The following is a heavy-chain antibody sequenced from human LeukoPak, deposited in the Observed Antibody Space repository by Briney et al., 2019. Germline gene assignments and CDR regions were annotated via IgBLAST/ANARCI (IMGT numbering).Heavy chain of an antibody. J-gene: IGHJ4*02. CDR3: VSESNYNFDY. D-gene: IGHD4/OR15-4a*01. CDR1: GGSFSGYY. Sequence: TSETLSLTCAVYGGSFSGYYWSWIRQPPGKGLEWIGEINHSGSTNYNPSLKSRVTISVDTSKNQFSLKLSSVTAADTAVYYCVSESNYNFDYWGQGTLVTVSS. CDR2: INHSGST. V-gene: IGHV4-34*01.